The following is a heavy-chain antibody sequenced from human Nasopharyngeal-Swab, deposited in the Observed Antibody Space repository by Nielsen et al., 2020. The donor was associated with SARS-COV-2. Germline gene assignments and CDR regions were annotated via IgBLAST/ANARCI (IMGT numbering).Heavy chain of an antibody. J-gene: IGHJ6*02. Sequence: GESLNISCAASEFTFDDYALHWVRQAAGKGLEWVSIISGDGGSTYYEDSLKGGITISRDNSKNSLYLQMNSIRTEDTALYYCALMAELSIVVAYYCMDVWGQGTTVTVSS. CDR3: ALMAELSIVVAYYCMDV. V-gene: IGHV3-43*02. D-gene: IGHD1-26*01. CDR1: EFTFDDYA. CDR2: ISGDGGST.